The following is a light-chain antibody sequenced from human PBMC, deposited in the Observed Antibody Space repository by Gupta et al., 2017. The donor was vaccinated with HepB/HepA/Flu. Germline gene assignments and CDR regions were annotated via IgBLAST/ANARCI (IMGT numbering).Light chain of an antibody. CDR2: GKN. CDR3: NSRDNSGNHPQVV. V-gene: IGLV3-19*01. J-gene: IGLJ2*01. Sequence: SSELTQDPAVSVALGQTVRITCQGDSLRSYYASWYQQKPGQAPVLVIYGKNNRPSGIPDPFSGSGSGNTASVTITGAQAEDEADYYCNSRDNSGNHPQVVFGGGTKLTVL. CDR1: SLRSYY.